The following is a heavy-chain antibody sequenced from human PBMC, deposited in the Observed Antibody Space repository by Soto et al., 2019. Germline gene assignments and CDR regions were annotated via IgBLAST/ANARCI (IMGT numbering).Heavy chain of an antibody. CDR2: IYYSGST. CDR1: GGSISSGGYY. V-gene: IGHV4-31*03. D-gene: IGHD3-3*01. Sequence: PSETLSLTCTVSGGSISSGGYYWSWIRQHPGKGLEWIRYIYYSGSTYYNPSLKSRVTISVDTSKNQFSLKLSSVTAADTAVYYCARVRSITIFGVVINNWFDPWGQGTLVTVSS. CDR3: ARVRSITIFGVVINNWFDP. J-gene: IGHJ5*02.